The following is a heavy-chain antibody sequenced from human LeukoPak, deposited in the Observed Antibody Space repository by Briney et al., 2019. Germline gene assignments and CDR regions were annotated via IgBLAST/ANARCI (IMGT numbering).Heavy chain of an antibody. CDR2: INPNSGGT. D-gene: IGHD3-9*01. Sequence: ASVKVSCKASGGTLSSHAINWGRQAPGQGLEWMGWINPNSGGTNYAQKFQGRVTMTRDTSISTAYMELSRLRSDDTAVYYCARGTIFYYYMDVWGKGTTVTVSS. J-gene: IGHJ6*03. CDR3: ARGTIFYYYMDV. V-gene: IGHV1-2*02. CDR1: GGTLSSHA.